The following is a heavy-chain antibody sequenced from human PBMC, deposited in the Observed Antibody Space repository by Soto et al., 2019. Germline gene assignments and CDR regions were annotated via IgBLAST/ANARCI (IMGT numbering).Heavy chain of an antibody. CDR1: GFIFSNYL. CDR2: IKEDGSEK. CDR3: AREKRANGYFDY. J-gene: IGHJ4*03. Sequence: EVQLVESGGGLVQPGESLRLSCAASGFIFSNYLMSWVRQAPGKGLEWVANIKEDGSEKYYVDSVNGRFTISRDNAKNSLYLGMTRPRADDTAIYYCAREKRANGYFDYWGQLTRVTVSS. V-gene: IGHV3-7*01. D-gene: IGHD6-25*01.